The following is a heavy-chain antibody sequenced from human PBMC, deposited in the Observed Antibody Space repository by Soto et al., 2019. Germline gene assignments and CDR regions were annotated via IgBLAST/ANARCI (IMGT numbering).Heavy chain of an antibody. CDR3: APQPDCSITSCYDFMAFDI. CDR2: ISGSGGST. CDR1: GFTFSSYA. D-gene: IGHD2-2*01. J-gene: IGHJ3*02. V-gene: IGHV3-23*01. Sequence: EVQLLESGGGLVQPGGSLRLSCAASGFTFSSYAMSWVRQAPGKGLEWVSAISGSGGSTYYADSVKGRFTISRDNSKNTLYLQMNSLRAEDTAVYYCAPQPDCSITSCYDFMAFDIWGQGTMVTVSS.